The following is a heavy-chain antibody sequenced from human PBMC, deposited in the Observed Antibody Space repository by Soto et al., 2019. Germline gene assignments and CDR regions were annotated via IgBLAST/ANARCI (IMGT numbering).Heavy chain of an antibody. CDR2: MNHNSGNT. CDR1: GYTETSYD. CDR3: ARGVSYCSSTSYYAFMDYYYMDV. V-gene: IGHV1-8*01. Sequence: ASCRAACKGSGYTETSYDIEWVGQAKRQGLEWMGWMNHNSGNTGYAQKFQGRVTMTRNTSISTAYMELSSLRSEDTAVYYCARGVSYCSSTSYYAFMDYYYMDVWGKGTTVTVSS. J-gene: IGHJ6*03. D-gene: IGHD2-2*01.